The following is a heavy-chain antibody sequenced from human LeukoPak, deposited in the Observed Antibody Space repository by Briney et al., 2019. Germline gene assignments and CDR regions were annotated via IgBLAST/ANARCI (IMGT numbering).Heavy chain of an antibody. V-gene: IGHV4-30-4*08. CDR1: GGSISSGDYY. Sequence: SETLSLTCTVSGGSISSGDYYWSWIRQPPGKGLEWIGYIYYSGSTYYNPSLKSRVTISVDTSKNQFSLKLSSVTAADMAVYYCAREGSSRSAFDIWGQGTMVTVSS. J-gene: IGHJ3*02. CDR2: IYYSGST. CDR3: AREGSSRSAFDI. D-gene: IGHD6-13*01.